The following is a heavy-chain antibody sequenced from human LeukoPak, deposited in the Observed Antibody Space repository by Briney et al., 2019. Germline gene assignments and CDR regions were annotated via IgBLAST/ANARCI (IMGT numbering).Heavy chain of an antibody. Sequence: SETLSLTCTVSGGSISSYYWSWIRQPAWKGLEWIGRIYTSGSTNYNPSLKSRVTISVDTSKNQFSLKLSSVTAADTAVYYCAKAPYYDIRGGLDVWGQGTTVTVSS. J-gene: IGHJ6*02. V-gene: IGHV4-4*07. CDR3: AKAPYYDIRGGLDV. CDR1: GGSISSYY. CDR2: IYTSGST. D-gene: IGHD3-9*01.